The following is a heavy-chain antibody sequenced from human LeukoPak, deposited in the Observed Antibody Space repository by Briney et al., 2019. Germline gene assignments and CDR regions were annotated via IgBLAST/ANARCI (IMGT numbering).Heavy chain of an antibody. D-gene: IGHD3-3*01. J-gene: IGHJ4*02. CDR2: INPNSGGR. V-gene: IGHV1-2*02. CDR1: GYTFTGYY. Sequence: GASVKLSCTASGYTFTGYYMHWVRQAPGQGLEWMGWINPNSGGRNYEQKFQGRVTMTRDTSISTAYMELSRLRSDDTAVSYCARAWGEGYDFWSWNDPSFPGFYWGQGTLVTGSS. CDR3: ARAWGEGYDFWSWNDPSFPGFY.